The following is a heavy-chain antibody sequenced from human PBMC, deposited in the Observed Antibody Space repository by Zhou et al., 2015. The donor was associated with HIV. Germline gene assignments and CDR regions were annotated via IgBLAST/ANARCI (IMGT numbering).Heavy chain of an antibody. CDR2: ITPMFSIA. Sequence: QVQLVQSGAEVQKPGSSVKVSCKSSGYSFSSYAISWVRQAPGQGLEWMGSITPMFSIANYAQKFQGRVTVTADESTSTSYLEMWSLTFDDSAIYYCARGGVVAAPMDFWGQGARVTVAS. D-gene: IGHD2-15*01. V-gene: IGHV1-69*18. CDR1: GYSFSSYA. J-gene: IGHJ4*02. CDR3: ARGGVVAAPMDF.